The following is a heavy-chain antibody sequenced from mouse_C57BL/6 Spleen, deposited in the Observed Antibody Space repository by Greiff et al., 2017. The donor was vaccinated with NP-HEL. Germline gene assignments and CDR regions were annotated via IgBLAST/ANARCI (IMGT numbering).Heavy chain of an antibody. CDR2: IDPETGGT. V-gene: IGHV1-15*01. J-gene: IGHJ1*03. CDR3: TRSFITTVVAAGHFDV. CDR1: GYTFTDYE. D-gene: IGHD1-1*01. Sequence: QVQLQQSGAELVRPGASVTLSCKASGYTFTDYEMHWVKQTPVHGLEWIGAIDPETGGTAYNQKFKGKAILTADKSSSTAYMELRSLTSEDSAVYYCTRSFITTVVAAGHFDVWGTGTTVTVSS.